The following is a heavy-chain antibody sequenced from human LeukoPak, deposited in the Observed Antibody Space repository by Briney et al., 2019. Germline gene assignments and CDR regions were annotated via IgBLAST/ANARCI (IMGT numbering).Heavy chain of an antibody. CDR2: ISGSGGST. Sequence: GGSLRLSCAASGFTFSSYAMSWVRQAPGKGLEWVSAISGSGGSTYYADSVKGRFTISRDNSKNTLYLQMNSLRAEDTAVYYCARASPSDYYYDSSGYGYWGQGTLVTVSS. D-gene: IGHD3-22*01. CDR1: GFTFSSYA. J-gene: IGHJ4*02. V-gene: IGHV3-23*01. CDR3: ARASPSDYYYDSSGYGY.